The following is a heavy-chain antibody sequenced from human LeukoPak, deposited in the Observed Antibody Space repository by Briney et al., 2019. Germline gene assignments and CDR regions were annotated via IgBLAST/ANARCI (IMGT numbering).Heavy chain of an antibody. CDR1: GYTFTSYY. V-gene: IGHV1-24*01. J-gene: IGHJ4*02. CDR3: ATWALGSGSYNY. CDR2: FDPEDGET. Sequence: ASVKVSCKASGYTFTSYYMHWVRQAPGKGLEWMGGFDPEDGETIYAQKFQGRVTMTEDTSTDTAYMELSSLRSEDTAVYYCATWALGSGSYNYWGQGTLVTVSS. D-gene: IGHD3-10*01.